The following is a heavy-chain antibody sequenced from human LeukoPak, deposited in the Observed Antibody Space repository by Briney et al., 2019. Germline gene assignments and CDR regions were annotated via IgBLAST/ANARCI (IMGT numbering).Heavy chain of an antibody. Sequence: APVKVSCKASGYTFTNYGFSWVRQAPGQGLEWMGWISAYNGNTNYAQKLQGRVTMTTDTSTSTAYMELRSLRSDDTAVYYCARVLLPPGIPVVVVEFGDYWGQGTLVTVSS. V-gene: IGHV1-18*01. CDR3: ARVLLPPGIPVVVVEFGDY. CDR2: ISAYNGNT. D-gene: IGHD2-15*01. CDR1: GYTFTNYG. J-gene: IGHJ4*02.